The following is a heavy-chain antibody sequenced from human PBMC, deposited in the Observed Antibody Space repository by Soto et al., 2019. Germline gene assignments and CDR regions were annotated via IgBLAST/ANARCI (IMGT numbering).Heavy chain of an antibody. CDR2: VYTSGST. D-gene: IGHD6-13*01. V-gene: IGHV4-4*07. Sequence: SETLSLTCTVSGGSISSYYWSWIRQPAGKGLEWIGRVYTSGSTNYNPSLKGRVTISVDTSKNRFSLKMSSVTTADTAVYYCARGAAPGADHGMDVWGQGTTVTVSS. CDR3: ARGAAPGADHGMDV. CDR1: GGSISSYY. J-gene: IGHJ6*02.